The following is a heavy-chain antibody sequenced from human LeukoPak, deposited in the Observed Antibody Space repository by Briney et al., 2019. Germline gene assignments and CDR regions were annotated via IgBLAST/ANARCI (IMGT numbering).Heavy chain of an antibody. D-gene: IGHD6-13*01. Sequence: SETLSLICSVSGDSISTYYWSWIRQPPGKGLEWIGYLYYSGSPTYNPSLKSRVTMSVDTSKNHLSLLPDSLTAADTAASSCARVATGTFSLYFDHWGQGILVTVSS. CDR1: GDSISTYY. V-gene: IGHV4-59*01. J-gene: IGHJ4*02. CDR3: ARVATGTFSLYFDH. CDR2: LYYSGSP.